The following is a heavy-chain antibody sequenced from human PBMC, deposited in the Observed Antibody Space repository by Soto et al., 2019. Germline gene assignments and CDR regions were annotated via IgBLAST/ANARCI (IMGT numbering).Heavy chain of an antibody. CDR3: ARDQYDFRSSSYYYAMEV. D-gene: IGHD3-3*01. J-gene: IGHJ6*02. V-gene: IGHV4-61*01. CDR1: GGSVSSESHY. CDR2: ISYTGST. Sequence: SETLSLTCTVSGGSVSSESHYWSWIRQTPGKGLEWIGYISYTGSTNYNPSLKGRVTMSVDTSSDQVSLRLRSVTRADTAVYYCARDQYDFRSSSYYYAMEVWGQGTKVTVSS.